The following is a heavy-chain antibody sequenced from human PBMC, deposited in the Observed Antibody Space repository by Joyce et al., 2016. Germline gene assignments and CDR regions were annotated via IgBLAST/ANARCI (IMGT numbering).Heavy chain of an antibody. Sequence: QVQLVQSGAEVKKPGASVKVSCKASGYTFTDYYIHWVRQAPGQGLGWMGRINLNRGGTEYPQKFQGRVTMTRDTSIRTAYMELTGLRSDDTAVYYCARGDLRTSSPLFWYFALWGRGTLVTVSS. CDR2: INLNRGGT. CDR3: ARGDLRTSSPLFWYFAL. V-gene: IGHV1-2*02. CDR1: GYTFTDYY. J-gene: IGHJ2*01. D-gene: IGHD2-2*01.